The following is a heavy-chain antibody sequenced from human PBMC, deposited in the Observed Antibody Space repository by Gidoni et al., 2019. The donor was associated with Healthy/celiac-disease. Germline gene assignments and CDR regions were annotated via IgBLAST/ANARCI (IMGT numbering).Heavy chain of an antibody. CDR2: TSGSGGST. Sequence: EVQLLESGGGFVQPWGSLRLSCAASGFTFSSHAISWVRQVPGKGLEWVSATSGSGGSTYYADSVKGRFTISRDNSKNTLYLQMNSLRAEDTAVYCCADSPHPILWPFDYWGQGTLVTVSS. D-gene: IGHD2-21*01. J-gene: IGHJ4*02. V-gene: IGHV3-23*01. CDR1: GFTFSSHA. CDR3: ADSPHPILWPFDY.